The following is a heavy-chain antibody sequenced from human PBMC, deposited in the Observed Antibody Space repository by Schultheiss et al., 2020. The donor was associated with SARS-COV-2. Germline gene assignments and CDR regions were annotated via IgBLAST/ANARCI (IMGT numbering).Heavy chain of an antibody. CDR3: ARDRIAVAGLYYYYGMDV. CDR2: ISYDGSNK. Sequence: GGSLRLSCAASGFTFSSYAMHWVRQAPGKGLEWVAVISYDGSNKYYADSVKGRFTISRDNSKNTLYLQMNSLRAEDTAVYYCARDRIAVAGLYYYYGMDVWGQGTTVTVSS. V-gene: IGHV3-30-3*01. J-gene: IGHJ6*02. CDR1: GFTFSSYA. D-gene: IGHD6-19*01.